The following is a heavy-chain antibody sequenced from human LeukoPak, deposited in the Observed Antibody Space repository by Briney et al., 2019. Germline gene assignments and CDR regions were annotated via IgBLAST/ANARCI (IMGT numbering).Heavy chain of an antibody. V-gene: IGHV3-21*01. Sequence: PGGSLRLSCAASGFTFSSYSMNWVRQAPGKGLEWVSFISSSSSYIYYADSVKGRFTISRDNAKNSLYLQMNSLRAEDTAVYYCAREGPTEGPITIFGVGGFDIWGQGTMVTVSS. CDR3: AREGPTEGPITIFGVGGFDI. CDR1: GFTFSSYS. D-gene: IGHD3-3*01. J-gene: IGHJ3*02. CDR2: ISSSSSYI.